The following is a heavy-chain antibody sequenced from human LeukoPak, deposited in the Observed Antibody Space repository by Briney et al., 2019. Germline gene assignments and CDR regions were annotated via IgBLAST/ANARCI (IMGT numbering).Heavy chain of an antibody. CDR2: IYYSGST. D-gene: IGHD2-21*01. Sequence: SQTLSLTCTVSGGSISSGDYYWSWIRQPPGKGLEWIGYIYYSGSTYYNPSLKSRVTISVDTSKNQFSLKLSSVTAADTAVYYCARVWWGYRLIDYWGQGTLVTVFS. V-gene: IGHV4-30-4*08. J-gene: IGHJ4*02. CDR1: GGSISSGDYY. CDR3: ARVWWGYRLIDY.